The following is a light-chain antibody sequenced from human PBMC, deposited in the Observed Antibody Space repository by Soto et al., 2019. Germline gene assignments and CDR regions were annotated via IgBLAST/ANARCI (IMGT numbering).Light chain of an antibody. CDR2: GVS. CDR1: ISDIGTYNY. V-gene: IGLV2-14*01. Sequence: QAALTQPASVSGSPGQSITISCTGNISDIGTYNYVSWYQQHPGKAPKLIIYGVSHRPSGVSHRFSGSKSGNTASLTISGLQAEDEADYYCTSYITGDTYVVSGGGTKVTVL. CDR3: TSYITGDTYVV. J-gene: IGLJ2*01.